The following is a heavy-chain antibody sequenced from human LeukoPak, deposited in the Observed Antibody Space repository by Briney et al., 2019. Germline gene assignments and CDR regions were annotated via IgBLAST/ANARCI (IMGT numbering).Heavy chain of an antibody. CDR3: ARSGLLDTAFDY. CDR2: IYYSGST. Sequence: SETLSLTCTVSGGSISSYYWSWIRQPPGKGLEWIGYIYYSGSTNYNPSLKSRVTISVDTSKNQFSLKLSSVTAADTAVYYCARSGLLDTAFDYWGQGTLVTVSS. J-gene: IGHJ4*02. CDR1: GGSISSYY. D-gene: IGHD5-18*01. V-gene: IGHV4-59*08.